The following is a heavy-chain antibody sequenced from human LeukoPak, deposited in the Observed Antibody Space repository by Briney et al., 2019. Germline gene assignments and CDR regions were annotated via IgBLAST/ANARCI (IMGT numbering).Heavy chain of an antibody. Sequence: TGGSLRLSCAASGFTVSSNYMSWLRQAPGKGLEWVSYISDGGTIVNYANSVKGRFTISRDNAKNSLYLQMNSLRAEDTALYYCARYEWSPGYYYYYGMDVWGQGTTVTVSS. V-gene: IGHV3-11*01. J-gene: IGHJ6*02. CDR3: ARYEWSPGYYYYYGMDV. D-gene: IGHD2-8*01. CDR1: GFTVSSNY. CDR2: ISDGGTIV.